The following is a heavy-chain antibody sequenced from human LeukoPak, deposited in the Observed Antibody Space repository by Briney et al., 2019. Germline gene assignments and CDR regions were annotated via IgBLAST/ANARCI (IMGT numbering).Heavy chain of an antibody. CDR1: GGSISSYY. V-gene: IGHV4-59*01. CDR3: ARVRGYYYDSSGYYYWFDP. J-gene: IGHJ5*02. Sequence: SETLSLTCTVPGGSISSYYWSWIRQPPGKGQECIGYIYYSGSTNYNPSLKSRVTISVDTSKNQFSLKLSSVTAADTAVYYCARVRGYYYDSSGYYYWFDPWGQGTLVTVSS. D-gene: IGHD3-22*01. CDR2: IYYSGST.